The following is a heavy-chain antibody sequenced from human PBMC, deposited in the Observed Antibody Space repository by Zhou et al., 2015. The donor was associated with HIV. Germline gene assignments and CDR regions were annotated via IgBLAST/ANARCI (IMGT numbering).Heavy chain of an antibody. CDR1: GYTFTGYY. Sequence: QVQLVQSGAEVKKPGASVKVSCKASGYTFTGYYMHWVRQAPGQGLEWMGWINPNSGGTNYAQKFQGRVTMTRDTSISTAYMELSRLRSDDTAVYYCARAGPGATMIVVVISPFDYWGQGTLVTVSS. CDR3: ARAGPGATMIVVVISPFDY. D-gene: IGHD3-22*01. V-gene: IGHV1-2*02. CDR2: INPNSGGT. J-gene: IGHJ4*02.